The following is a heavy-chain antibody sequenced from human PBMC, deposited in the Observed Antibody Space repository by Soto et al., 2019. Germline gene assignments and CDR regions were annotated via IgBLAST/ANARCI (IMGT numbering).Heavy chain of an antibody. Sequence: QVQLQQWGAGLLKPSETLSLTCAVYGGFVTSGSYYWSWIRQPPGKGLEWIGEMSHSGGTHFNPSIKSRVTISVDTSKNQFTLKVSSVTAADTALYYCARVERGTATTVVDAFDIGGPGTMVTVSS. CDR2: MSHSGGT. V-gene: IGHV4-34*01. J-gene: IGHJ3*02. CDR3: ARVERGTATTVVDAFDI. D-gene: IGHD1-1*01. CDR1: GGFVTSGSYY.